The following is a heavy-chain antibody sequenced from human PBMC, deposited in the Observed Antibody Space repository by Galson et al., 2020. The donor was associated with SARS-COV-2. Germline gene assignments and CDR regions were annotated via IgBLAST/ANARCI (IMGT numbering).Heavy chain of an antibody. CDR3: ARGSAYYYDSSGFEGDY. Sequence: GGSLRLSCAASGFTFSSYAMHWVRQAPGKGLEWVAVISYDGSNKYYADSVKGRFTISRDNSKNTLYLQMNSLRAEDTAVYYCARGSAYYYDSSGFEGDYWGQGTLVTVSS. CDR2: ISYDGSNK. J-gene: IGHJ4*02. D-gene: IGHD3-22*01. V-gene: IGHV3-30*04. CDR1: GFTFSSYA.